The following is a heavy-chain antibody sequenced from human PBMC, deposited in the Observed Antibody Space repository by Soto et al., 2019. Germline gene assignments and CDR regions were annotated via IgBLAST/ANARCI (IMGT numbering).Heavy chain of an antibody. CDR1: GGSISSSSYY. CDR2: IYYSGST. D-gene: IGHD2-15*01. V-gene: IGHV4-39*01. CDR3: ARTVVVAATLSLSWFY. J-gene: IGHJ4*02. Sequence: PSETLSLTCTVSGGSISSSSYYWGWIRQPPGKGLEWIGSIYYSGSTYYNPSLKSRVTISVDTSKNQFSLKLSSVTAADTAVYYCARTVVVAATLSLSWFYWGQGTLVTVSS.